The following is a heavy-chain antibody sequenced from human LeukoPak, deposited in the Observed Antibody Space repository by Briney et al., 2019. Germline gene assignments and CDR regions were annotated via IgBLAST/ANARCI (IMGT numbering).Heavy chain of an antibody. Sequence: ASVKVSCKASGYTFTGYYMHWVRQAPGQGLEWMGWINPNSGGTNYAQKFQGRVTMTRDTSISTAYMELSRLRSDDTAVYYCATFIGGGFWFGEFSDGTDVWGQGTTVTVSS. J-gene: IGHJ6*02. V-gene: IGHV1-2*02. CDR3: ATFIGGGFWFGEFSDGTDV. CDR2: INPNSGGT. CDR1: GYTFTGYY. D-gene: IGHD3-10*01.